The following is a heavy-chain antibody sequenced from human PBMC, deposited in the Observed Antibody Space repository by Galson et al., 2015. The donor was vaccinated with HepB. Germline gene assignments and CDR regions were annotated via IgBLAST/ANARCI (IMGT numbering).Heavy chain of an antibody. J-gene: IGHJ4*02. CDR3: AKDQVERFLEWLPDTWPHVGDY. V-gene: IGHV3-23*01. Sequence: ALRPSRGAPGVPLWRHGMSWGRHGPREGGGGGSAISGGGGRPKLPESVKGRFTISRDNSKNTLYLQMNSLRAEDTAVYYCAKDQVERFLEWLPDTWPHVGDYWGQGTLVTVSS. D-gene: IGHD3-3*01. CDR2: ISGGGGRP. CDR1: GVPLWRHG.